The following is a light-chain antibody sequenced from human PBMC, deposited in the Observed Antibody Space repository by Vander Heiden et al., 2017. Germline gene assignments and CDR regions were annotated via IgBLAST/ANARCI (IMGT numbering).Light chain of an antibody. CDR3: QQYNGGYT. V-gene: IGKV1-5*03. J-gene: IGKJ2*01. CDR1: QSISSW. Sequence: DIQMTKSPSTLSASVGDRVTITCRASQSISSWLAWYQQKPGKAPKLLIYKASSLESGVPSRFSGSGSGTEFTLTISSLQPDDFATYYCQQYNGGYTFGQGTKLEIK. CDR2: KAS.